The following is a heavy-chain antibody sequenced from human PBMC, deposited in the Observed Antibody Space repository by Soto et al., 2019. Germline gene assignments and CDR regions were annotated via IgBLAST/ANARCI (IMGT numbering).Heavy chain of an antibody. J-gene: IGHJ6*03. CDR2: IWYDGSNK. Sequence: QVQLVESGGGVVQPGRSLRLSCAASGFTFSSYGMHWVRQAPGKGLEWVAVIWYDGSNKYYADSVKGRFTISRDNSKNTLYLQMNSLRAEDTAVYYCARSGYVALGGYYYYMDVWGKGTTDTVSS. CDR3: ARSGYVALGGYYYYMDV. V-gene: IGHV3-33*01. CDR1: GFTFSSYG. D-gene: IGHD3-16*01.